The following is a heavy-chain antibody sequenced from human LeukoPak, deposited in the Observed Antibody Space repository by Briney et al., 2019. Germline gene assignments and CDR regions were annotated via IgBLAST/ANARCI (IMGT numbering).Heavy chain of an antibody. V-gene: IGHV4-59*08. Sequence: SETLSLTCTVSGGSTSSDYWSWIRQSPGKGLEWVGYVYNSGDTGKNPSLKSRVTILLDTSKNQCSLKLTSVSAADTAVYYCARLKLGAYFDLWGRGTLVTASS. CDR1: GGSTSSDY. CDR3: ARLKLGAYFDL. J-gene: IGHJ2*01. D-gene: IGHD3-16*01. CDR2: VYNSGDT.